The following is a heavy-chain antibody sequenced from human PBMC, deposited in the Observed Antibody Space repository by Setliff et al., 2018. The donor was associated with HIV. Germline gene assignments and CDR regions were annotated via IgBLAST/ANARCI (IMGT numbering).Heavy chain of an antibody. D-gene: IGHD3-3*01. CDR2: IYYSGST. Sequence: SETLSLTCTVSGGSISSSSYYWGWIRQPPGKGLEWIGSIYYSGSTYYNPSLKSRVTISVDTSKNQFSLGLNSVTAADTAVYYCARRRPPPSGFYSKYYMDVWGKGTTVTVSS. V-gene: IGHV4-39*07. J-gene: IGHJ6*03. CDR1: GGSISSSSYY. CDR3: ARRRPPPSGFYSKYYMDV.